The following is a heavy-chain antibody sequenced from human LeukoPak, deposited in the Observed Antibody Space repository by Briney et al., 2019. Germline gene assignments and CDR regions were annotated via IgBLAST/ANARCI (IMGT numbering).Heavy chain of an antibody. J-gene: IGHJ4*02. Sequence: SETLSLTCTVSGGPLNNNYWSWVRQPPGKGLEWIGYISYSRSTNYNPSLESRVSISMASSRAQFSLQVNSVTAADTAVYFCARHLSDRTTVAGEFDYWGQGILVSVSS. V-gene: IGHV4-59*08. D-gene: IGHD6-19*01. CDR1: GGPLNNNY. CDR2: ISYSRST. CDR3: ARHLSDRTTVAGEFDY.